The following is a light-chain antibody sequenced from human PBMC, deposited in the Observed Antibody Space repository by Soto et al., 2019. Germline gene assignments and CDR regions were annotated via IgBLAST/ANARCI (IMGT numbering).Light chain of an antibody. CDR1: SSDLGSYNF. Sequence: QSALTQPASVSGSPGQSITISCTGGSSDLGSYNFVSWYQQHPGKAPKLMIYEATKRPSGVSDRFSGSKSGHTASLTISGLQPEDEADYYCCSYAGSYTSPVLFGGGTKLTVL. J-gene: IGLJ2*01. CDR3: CSYAGSYTSPVL. CDR2: EAT. V-gene: IGLV2-23*01.